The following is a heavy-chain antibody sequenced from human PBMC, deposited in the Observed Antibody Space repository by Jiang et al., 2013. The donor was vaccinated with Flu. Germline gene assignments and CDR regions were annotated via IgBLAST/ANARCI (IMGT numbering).Heavy chain of an antibody. J-gene: IGHJ6*04. Sequence: GAEVKKPGESLKISCKGSGYSFTSYWIGWVRQMPGKGLEWMGIIYPGDSDTRYSPSFQGQVTISADKSISTAYLQWSSLKASDTAMYYCARHNVNVYYYYGMDVWGKGTTVTVSS. CDR2: IYPGDSDT. CDR1: GYSFTSYW. CDR3: ARHNVNVYYYYGMDV. D-gene: IGHD1-1*01. V-gene: IGHV5-51*01.